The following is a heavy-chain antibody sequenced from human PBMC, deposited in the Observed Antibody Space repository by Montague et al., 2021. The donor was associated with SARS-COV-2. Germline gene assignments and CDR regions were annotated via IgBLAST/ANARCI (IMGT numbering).Heavy chain of an antibody. Sequence: CAISGDSVSSDTAAWHWIRQSPSRRFEWLGRTFYRSQWHTDSAASVRSRISFSGDISKNQFSLHLNSVTPEDTAIYYCARDGDYGGTWYSFLQNWGQGTLVIVSS. D-gene: IGHD4-17*01. J-gene: IGHJ1*01. CDR2: TFYRSQWHT. CDR3: ARDGDYGGTWYSFLQN. V-gene: IGHV6-1*01. CDR1: GDSVSSDTAA.